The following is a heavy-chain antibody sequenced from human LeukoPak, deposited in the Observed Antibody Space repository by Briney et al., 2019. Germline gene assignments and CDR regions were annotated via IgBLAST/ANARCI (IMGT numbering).Heavy chain of an antibody. Sequence: SETLSLTCTVSGGSISSSNYYWGWIRQPPGKGLEWIGSIYYSGSTYYNPSLKSRVTIFADTSKNQFSLRLSSVTAADTAVYYCATSYYYDSSGYRILDYWGQGTLVTVCS. CDR1: GGSISSSNYY. D-gene: IGHD3-22*01. CDR3: ATSYYYDSSGYRILDY. V-gene: IGHV4-39*01. CDR2: IYYSGST. J-gene: IGHJ4*02.